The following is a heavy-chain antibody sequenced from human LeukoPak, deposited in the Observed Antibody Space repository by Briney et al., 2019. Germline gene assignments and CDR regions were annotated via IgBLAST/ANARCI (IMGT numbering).Heavy chain of an antibody. CDR3: ARDSRLGGGYFDY. D-gene: IGHD2-15*01. V-gene: IGHV4-4*08. CDR2: IYYSGST. CDR1: GGSISSYY. J-gene: IGHJ4*02. Sequence: SETLSLTCTVSGGSISSYYWSWIRQPPGKGLEWIGYIYYSGSTYYNPSLKSRVTISVDTSKNQFSLKLSSVTAADTAVYYCARDSRLGGGYFDYWGQGTLVTVSS.